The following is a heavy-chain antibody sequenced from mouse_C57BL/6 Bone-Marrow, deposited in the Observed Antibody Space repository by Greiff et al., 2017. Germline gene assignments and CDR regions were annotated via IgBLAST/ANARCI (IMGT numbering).Heavy chain of an antibody. Sequence: QVQLKESGAELVKPGASVKISCKASGYAFSSYWMNWVKQRPGKGLEWIGQIYPGDGDTNYNGKFKGKATLTADKSSSTAYMQLSSLTSEDSAVYFCASSLYYYGSSYVDYWGQGTSVTVSS. CDR1: GYAFSSYW. V-gene: IGHV1-80*01. CDR3: ASSLYYYGSSYVDY. CDR2: IYPGDGDT. D-gene: IGHD1-1*01. J-gene: IGHJ4*01.